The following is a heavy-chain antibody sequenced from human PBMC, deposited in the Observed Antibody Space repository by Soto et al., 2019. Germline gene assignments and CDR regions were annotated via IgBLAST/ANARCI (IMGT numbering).Heavy chain of an antibody. D-gene: IGHD4-17*01. V-gene: IGHV3-21*01. Sequence: PGGSLRLSCAASGFTFSSYSMNWVRQAPGKGLEWVSSISSSSSYIYYADSVKGRFTISRDNAKNSPYLQMNSLRAEDTAVYYCARHYGDYSGIASYYHYYGLDVWGQGTTVTVSS. CDR3: ARHYGDYSGIASYYHYYGLDV. CDR1: GFTFSSYS. J-gene: IGHJ6*02. CDR2: ISSSSSYI.